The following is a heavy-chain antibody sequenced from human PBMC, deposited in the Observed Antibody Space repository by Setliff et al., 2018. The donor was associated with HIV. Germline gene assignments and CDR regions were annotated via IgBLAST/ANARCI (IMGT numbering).Heavy chain of an antibody. V-gene: IGHV4-39*07. CDR1: GGSISSRDYY. Sequence: PSETLSLTCTVSGGSISSRDYYWGWIRQPPGKGLEWIGSMSYSGSAYYNPSLKSRVTMSLDTSNNQFSQKLSSVTAADTAVYYCARGFEAADAFHIWGQGTMVTVSS. CDR3: ARGFEAADAFHI. CDR2: MSYSGSA. J-gene: IGHJ3*02. D-gene: IGHD6-25*01.